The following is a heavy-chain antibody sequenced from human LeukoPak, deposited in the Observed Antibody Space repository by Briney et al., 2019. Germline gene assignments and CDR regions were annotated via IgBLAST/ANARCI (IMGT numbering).Heavy chain of an antibody. Sequence: GGSLRLSCAASGFTFSSYAMSWVRQAPGKGLEWVSVISGSGGSTYYADSVKGRFTISRDNSKNTLYLQMNSLRAEDTAVYYCAKDDYYGSGSYGYYYYMDVWGKGTTVTVSS. V-gene: IGHV3-23*01. CDR2: ISGSGGST. D-gene: IGHD3-10*01. CDR1: GFTFSSYA. J-gene: IGHJ6*03. CDR3: AKDDYYGSGSYGYYYYMDV.